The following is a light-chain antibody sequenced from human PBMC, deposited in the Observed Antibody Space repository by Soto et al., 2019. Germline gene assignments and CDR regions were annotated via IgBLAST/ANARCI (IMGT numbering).Light chain of an antibody. CDR2: EVS. CDR3: SSSAGSNNFL. V-gene: IGLV2-8*01. Sequence: QSALTQPPSASGSPGQSVTISCTGTSSDVGGYNYVSWYQQHPGKAPKLMIYEVSKRPSGVPDRFSGSKSGNTASLTVSGLQAEDEADYFCSSSAGSNNFLFGGGTKLTVL. J-gene: IGLJ2*01. CDR1: SSDVGGYNY.